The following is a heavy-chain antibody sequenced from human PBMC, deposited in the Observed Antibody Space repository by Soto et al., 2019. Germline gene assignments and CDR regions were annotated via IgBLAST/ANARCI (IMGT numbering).Heavy chain of an antibody. CDR1: GFTFSDYY. Sequence: QVQLVESGGGLVKPGGSLRVSCAASGFTFSDYYMSWIRQAPGKGLEWVSYISSGRSYTKYADPVKGRFTISRDNAKNSLYLQMNSLRAEDTAVYYFARDAKAGTGWFDSWGQGTLVTVSS. CDR3: ARDAKAGTGWFDS. V-gene: IGHV3-11*05. D-gene: IGHD6-19*01. CDR2: ISSGRSYT. J-gene: IGHJ5*01.